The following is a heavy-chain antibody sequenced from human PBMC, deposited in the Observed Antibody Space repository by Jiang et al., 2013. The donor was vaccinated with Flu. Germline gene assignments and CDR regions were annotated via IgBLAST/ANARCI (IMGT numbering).Heavy chain of an antibody. D-gene: IGHD3-10*01. V-gene: IGHV1-69*01. J-gene: IGHJ4*02. CDR2: IIPIFGTA. CDR3: ARDRNYGSGSYWFDY. CDR1: GGTFSSYA. Sequence: QLVESGAEVKKPGSSVKVSCKASGGTFSSYAISWVRQAPGQGLEWMGGIIPIFGTANYAQKFQGRVTITADESTSTAYMELSSLRSEDTAVYYCARDRNYGSGSYWFDYWGQGTLVTVSS.